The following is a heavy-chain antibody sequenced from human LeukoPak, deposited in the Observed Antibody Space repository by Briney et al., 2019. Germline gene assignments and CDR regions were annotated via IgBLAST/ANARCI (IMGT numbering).Heavy chain of an antibody. CDR1: GASISSYY. D-gene: IGHD3-16*01. Sequence: SETLSLTCTVSGASISSYYWSWIRQPPGKGLEWIGYIYYSGSTNYNPTLKSRVTISVDTSKNQFSLKLSSVTAADTAVYYCARALYAHWFDPWGQGTLVTVSS. CDR2: IYYSGST. CDR3: ARALYAHWFDP. J-gene: IGHJ5*02. V-gene: IGHV4-59*01.